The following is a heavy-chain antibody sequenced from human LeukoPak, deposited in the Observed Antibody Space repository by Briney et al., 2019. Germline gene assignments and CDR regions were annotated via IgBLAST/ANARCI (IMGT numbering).Heavy chain of an antibody. Sequence: GGSLRLSCEASGLSIGDYTMHWVRQVPGKGLEWVSLISRNGVATKYADSVRGRFVVSRDNSKNTLYLQMNSLRAEDTAVYYCAKDQRVTRGPYYYYMDVWGKGTTVTVSS. J-gene: IGHJ6*03. V-gene: IGHV3-43*01. CDR2: ISRNGVAT. CDR1: GLSIGDYT. D-gene: IGHD4-17*01. CDR3: AKDQRVTRGPYYYYMDV.